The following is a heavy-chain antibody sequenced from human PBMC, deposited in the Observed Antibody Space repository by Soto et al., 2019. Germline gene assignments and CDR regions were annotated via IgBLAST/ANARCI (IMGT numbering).Heavy chain of an antibody. CDR3: AKEDTSSGSLDY. J-gene: IGHJ4*02. CDR2: ISDSGATT. CDR1: GFPFGENA. Sequence: LRLSCAASGFPFGENAMSWVRQVPGKGLEWVSGISDSGATTYYADSVRGRFTISRDNSKNTLYLQMKSLRAEDSASYYCAKEDTSSGSLDYWGQGALVTVSS. V-gene: IGHV3-23*01. D-gene: IGHD6-19*01.